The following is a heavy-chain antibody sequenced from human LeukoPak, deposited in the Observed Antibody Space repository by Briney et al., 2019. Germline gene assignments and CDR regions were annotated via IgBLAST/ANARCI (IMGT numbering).Heavy chain of an antibody. D-gene: IGHD7-27*01. CDR1: GFTFSSYS. J-gene: IGHJ6*03. CDR3: ARERLGYYYMDV. CDR2: ISSSSSYI. V-gene: IGHV3-21*01. Sequence: GVSLRLSCAASGFTFSSYSMNWVRQAPGKGLEWVSSISSSSSYIYYADSVKGRFTISRDNAKNSLYLQMNSLRAEDTAVYYCARERLGYYYMDVWGKGTTVTVSS.